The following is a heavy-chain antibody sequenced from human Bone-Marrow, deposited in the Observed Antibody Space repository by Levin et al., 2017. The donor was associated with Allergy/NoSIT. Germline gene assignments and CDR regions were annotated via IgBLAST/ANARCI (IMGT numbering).Heavy chain of an antibody. J-gene: IGHJ5*02. CDR1: GFTFSNYW. V-gene: IGHV3-7*01. D-gene: IGHD2/OR15-2a*01. Sequence: PGGSLRLSCAASGFTFSNYWMSWVRQAPGKGLEWVANIKQDGSEKYYVDSVKGRFTISRDNAKNSLYLQMNGLRAEDTALYYCANQRGLVLSSATNWFDPRGQGTLVTVSS. CDR2: IKQDGSEK. CDR3: ANQRGLVLSSATNWFDP.